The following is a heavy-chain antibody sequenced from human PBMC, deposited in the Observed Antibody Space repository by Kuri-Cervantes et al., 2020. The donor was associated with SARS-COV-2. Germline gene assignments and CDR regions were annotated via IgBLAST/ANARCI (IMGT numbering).Heavy chain of an antibody. CDR1: GGSISSYY. J-gene: IGHJ6*02. V-gene: IGHV4-59*01. CDR2: IYYSGST. CDR3: ARVSKARNARPNYYGQDV. Sequence: GSLRLSCTVSGGSISSYYWSWIRQPPGKGLEWIGYIYYSGSTNYNPSLKSRVTISVDTSKNQFSLKLSSVTAADTAVYYCARVSKARNARPNYYGQDVWGQGTSVTVSS. D-gene: IGHD2-8*01.